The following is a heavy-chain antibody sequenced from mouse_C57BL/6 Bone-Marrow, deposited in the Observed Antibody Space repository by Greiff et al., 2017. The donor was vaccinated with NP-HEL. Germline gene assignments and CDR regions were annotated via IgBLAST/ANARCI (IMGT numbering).Heavy chain of an antibody. V-gene: IGHV1-69*01. J-gene: IGHJ2*01. Sequence: VQLQQPGAELVMPGASVKLSCKASGYTFPSYWMHWVKQRPGQGLEWIGEIDPSGSYTTYTKKFQGKSTLPVDKSSSTAYMQLSSLTSEDSAVYYCARGYYGSSVFDYWGQGTTLTVSS. CDR2: IDPSGSYT. CDR3: ARGYYGSSVFDY. CDR1: GYTFPSYW. D-gene: IGHD1-1*01.